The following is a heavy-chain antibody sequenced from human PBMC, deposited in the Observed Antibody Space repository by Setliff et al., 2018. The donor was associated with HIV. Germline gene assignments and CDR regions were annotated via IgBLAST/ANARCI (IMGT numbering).Heavy chain of an antibody. CDR2: ISVYNGNT. D-gene: IGHD2-15*01. CDR1: GYTFTSYG. Sequence: ASVKVSCKASGYTFTSYGVTWVRQAPGQGLEWMGWISVYNGNTNYAQKLQGRVTMTTDTSTSTAYMELGSLRSDDTAVYYCARVYCSGGSCFTFDYWGQGTLVTVSS. V-gene: IGHV1-18*01. CDR3: ARVYCSGGSCFTFDY. J-gene: IGHJ4*02.